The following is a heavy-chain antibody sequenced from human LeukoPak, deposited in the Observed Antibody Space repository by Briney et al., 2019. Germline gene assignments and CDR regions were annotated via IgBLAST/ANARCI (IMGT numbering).Heavy chain of an antibody. V-gene: IGHV3-21*01. CDR2: ISSSSSYI. J-gene: IGHJ4*02. Sequence: GSLRLSCAASGLAFSSYSMNWVRQAPGKGLEWVSSISSSSSYIYYADSVKGRFTISRDNAKNSLYLQMNSLGAEDTAVYYCARDSYGSGSYYRIDYWGQGTLVTVSS. CDR1: GLAFSSYS. D-gene: IGHD3-10*01. CDR3: ARDSYGSGSYYRIDY.